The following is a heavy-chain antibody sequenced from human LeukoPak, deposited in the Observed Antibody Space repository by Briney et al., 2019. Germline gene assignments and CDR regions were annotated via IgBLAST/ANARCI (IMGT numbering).Heavy chain of an antibody. J-gene: IGHJ4*02. V-gene: IGHV4-39*01. CDR1: GGSISSSSYY. D-gene: IGHD1-26*01. CDR2: IYYSGST. Sequence: SETLSLTCTVSGGSISSSSYYWGWIRQPPGKGLEWIGSIYYSGSTYYNPSLKSRVTISVDTSKNQFSLKLSSVTAADTAVYYCARPAHSGSYYPFDYWGRGTLVTVSS. CDR3: ARPAHSGSYYPFDY.